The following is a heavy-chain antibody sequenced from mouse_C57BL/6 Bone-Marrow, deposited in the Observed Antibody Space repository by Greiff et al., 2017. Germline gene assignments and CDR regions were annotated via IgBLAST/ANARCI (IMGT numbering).Heavy chain of an antibody. Sequence: QVQLQQPGAELVKPGASVKLSCKASGYTFTSYWMHWVKQRPGQGLEWIGMIHPNSGSTNYHEKFKSKATLTVDKSSSTAYMQLSSLTSEDSAVYYCARIHSGYEFADWGKGTLVTVSA. D-gene: IGHD1-1*01. CDR2: IHPNSGST. V-gene: IGHV1-64*01. J-gene: IGHJ3*01. CDR3: ARIHSGYEFAD. CDR1: GYTFTSYW.